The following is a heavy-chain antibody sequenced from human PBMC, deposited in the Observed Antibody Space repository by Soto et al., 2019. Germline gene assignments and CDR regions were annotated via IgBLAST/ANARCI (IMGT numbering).Heavy chain of an antibody. CDR1: GFTFSSYW. J-gene: IGHJ4*02. V-gene: IGHV3-7*01. Sequence: PGGSLRLSCAASGFTFSSYWMSWVRQAPGKGLEWVANIKQDGSEKYYVDSVKGRFIISRDNTKNSLSLQVTSLRDEDTAVYYCARDLMPNDRGLGDLAYWGQGTLVTVSS. CDR3: ARDLMPNDRGLGDLAY. CDR2: IKQDGSEK. D-gene: IGHD3-22*01.